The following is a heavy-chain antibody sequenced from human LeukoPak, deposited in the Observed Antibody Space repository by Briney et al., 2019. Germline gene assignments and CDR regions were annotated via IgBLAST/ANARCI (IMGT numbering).Heavy chain of an antibody. CDR3: ARVADSVVGASDFDF. CDR1: GGSISSGSYH. Sequence: SETLSLTCTVSGGSISSGSYHWGWIRQPPGKGLEWIGSISYSGSIFYSGSTYYNPSLNSRLTISVDTSKNQFSLKLSSVTAADTAVYYCARVADSVVGASDFDFWGQGTLVTVSS. V-gene: IGHV4-39*07. CDR2: ISYSGSIFYSGST. J-gene: IGHJ4*02. D-gene: IGHD1-26*01.